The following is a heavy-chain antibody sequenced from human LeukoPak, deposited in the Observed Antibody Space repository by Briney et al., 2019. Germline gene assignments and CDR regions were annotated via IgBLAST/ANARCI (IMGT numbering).Heavy chain of an antibody. Sequence: GGSLRLSCGASGFTFGNYDVNWVRQAPGKGLEWVSYISSSGYTIYYADSVKGRFTISRDNARNSLFLQMNTLRAEDTAVYLCARDFDFWSGGGGLDVWGQGTTVIVSS. J-gene: IGHJ6*01. CDR1: GFTFGNYD. CDR3: ARDFDFWSGGGGLDV. D-gene: IGHD3-3*01. V-gene: IGHV3-48*03. CDR2: ISSSGYTI.